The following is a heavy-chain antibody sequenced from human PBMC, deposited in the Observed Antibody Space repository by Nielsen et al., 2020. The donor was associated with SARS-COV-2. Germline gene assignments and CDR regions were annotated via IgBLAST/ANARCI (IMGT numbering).Heavy chain of an antibody. J-gene: IGHJ5*02. CDR1: GGSISSGGYY. Sequence: SETLSLTCTVSGGSISSGGYYWSWIRQHPGKGLEWIGYIYYSGSTYYNPSLKSRVTISVDTSKNQFSLKLSSVTAADTAVYYCARDFDRSWFDPWGQGTLVTVSS. CDR3: ARDFDRSWFDP. V-gene: IGHV4-31*03. CDR2: IYYSGST.